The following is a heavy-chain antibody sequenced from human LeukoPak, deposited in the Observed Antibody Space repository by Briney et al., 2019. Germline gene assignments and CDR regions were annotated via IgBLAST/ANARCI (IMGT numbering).Heavy chain of an antibody. J-gene: IGHJ6*03. CDR3: ARGVVGYYMGV. CDR2: IYYSGST. V-gene: IGHV4-30-4*08. CDR1: GGSISSGYYY. Sequence: PSQSLALTCTVSGGSISSGYYYWGWIRQPPGKGLEWIGYIYYSGSTYYNPSLKSRVTISVDTSKNQFSLKLSSVTAGDTAVYYCARGVVGYYMGVWGKGTTVTVSS.